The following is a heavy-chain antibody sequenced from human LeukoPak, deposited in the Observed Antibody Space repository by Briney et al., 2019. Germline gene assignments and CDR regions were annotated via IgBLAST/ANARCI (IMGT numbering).Heavy chain of an antibody. J-gene: IGHJ4*02. CDR3: MRVNTYYYDSNPS. CDR1: GFTFSSYE. Sequence: GGSLRLSCAASGFTFSSYEMNWVRQAPGKGLEWVSYISSSGSTIYYADSVKGRFTISRDNAKNSLFLQMNSLRPEDTAMYYCMRVNTYYYDSNPSWGQGTLATVSS. CDR2: ISSSGSTI. V-gene: IGHV3-48*03. D-gene: IGHD3-22*01.